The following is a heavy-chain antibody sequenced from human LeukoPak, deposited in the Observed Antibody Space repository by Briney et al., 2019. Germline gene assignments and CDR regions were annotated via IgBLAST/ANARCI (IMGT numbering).Heavy chain of an antibody. Sequence: GGSLRLSCAASGFSFSSFGMHWVRQAPGKGLEWVTSIRYDGSRKHYTDSVKGRFTISRDNSKNTLYLQMNSLRDEDTAVYYCAKDYGDFGDSSSYFDHWGQGTLVTVSS. CDR3: AKDYGDFGDSSSYFDH. CDR2: IRYDGSRK. D-gene: IGHD4-17*01. J-gene: IGHJ4*02. V-gene: IGHV3-30*02. CDR1: GFSFSSFG.